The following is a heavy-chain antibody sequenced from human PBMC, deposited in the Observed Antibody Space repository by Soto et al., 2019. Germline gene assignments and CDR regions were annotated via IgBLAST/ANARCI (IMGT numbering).Heavy chain of an antibody. CDR1: GGSISSYY. Sequence: PSETLSLTCTVSGGSISSYYWSWIRQPPGKGLEWIGYIYYSGSTNYNPSLKSRVTISVDTSKNQFSLKLTSLTATDTAVYYCERGGPSSKWFEPWGQATLAKVS. J-gene: IGHJ5*02. CDR3: ERGGPSSKWFEP. V-gene: IGHV4-59*01. CDR2: IYYSGST.